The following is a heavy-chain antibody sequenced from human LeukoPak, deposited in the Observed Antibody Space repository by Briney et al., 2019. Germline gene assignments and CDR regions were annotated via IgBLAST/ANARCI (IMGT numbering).Heavy chain of an antibody. J-gene: IGHJ4*02. Sequence: GASVKVSFKASGYTFTSYTMHWVRQAPGQRLEWMGWINAGNGNTKYSQKFQDRVTITRDTSASTVYMELSSLRSEDTAVYYCARGQYDFWSGYSSTRGVFDYWGQGTLVTVSS. CDR2: INAGNGNT. V-gene: IGHV1-3*01. D-gene: IGHD3-3*01. CDR3: ARGQYDFWSGYSSTRGVFDY. CDR1: GYTFTSYT.